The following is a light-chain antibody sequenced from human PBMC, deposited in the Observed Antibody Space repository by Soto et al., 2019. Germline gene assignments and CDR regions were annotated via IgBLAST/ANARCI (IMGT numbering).Light chain of an antibody. CDR2: AAS. V-gene: IGKV1-39*01. J-gene: IGKJ3*01. Sequence: DIPMTQSPSSLSASVGDRVTITCRASQSISSYLNWYQQKPGKAPKLLIYAASSLQSGVPSRFSGSGSGTDFTLTISSLQPEDFAVYYCQQYGASPFTFGPGTRVEI. CDR3: QQYGASPFT. CDR1: QSISSY.